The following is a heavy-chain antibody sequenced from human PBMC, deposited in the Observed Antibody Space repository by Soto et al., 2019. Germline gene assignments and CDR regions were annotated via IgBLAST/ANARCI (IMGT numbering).Heavy chain of an antibody. V-gene: IGHV2-5*02. CDR3: AHLTYYYDSSGYYSRAEYFQH. Sequence: QITLKESGPTLVKPTQTLTLTCTFSGFSLSTSGVGVGWIRHPPGKALDVLALIYWDDDKRYSPSLKSRLTITKDTSKNQVVLTMTNMDPVDTATYYCAHLTYYYDSSGYYSRAEYFQHWGQGTLVTVSS. D-gene: IGHD3-22*01. J-gene: IGHJ1*01. CDR2: IYWDDDK. CDR1: GFSLSTSGVG.